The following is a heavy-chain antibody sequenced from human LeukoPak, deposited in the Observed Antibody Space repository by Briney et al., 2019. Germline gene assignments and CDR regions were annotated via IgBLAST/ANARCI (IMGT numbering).Heavy chain of an antibody. V-gene: IGHV4-34*01. D-gene: IGHD4-17*01. Sequence: SSETLSLTCAVYGGSLSGHYWSWIRQPPGKGLEWIGEINHSGSTNYNPSLKSRVTISVDTSKNQFSLSLSSVTAADTAVYYCARGLYGDYYFAYWGQGTLVTVSS. CDR2: INHSGST. J-gene: IGHJ4*02. CDR3: ARGLYGDYYFAY. CDR1: GGSLSGHY.